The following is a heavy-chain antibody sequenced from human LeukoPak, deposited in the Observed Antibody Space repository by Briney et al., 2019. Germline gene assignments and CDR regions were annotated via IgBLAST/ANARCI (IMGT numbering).Heavy chain of an antibody. J-gene: IGHJ6*02. CDR3: ASETNPPDDYYYYYGMDV. CDR1: GFTFSSYS. CDR2: ISSSSSYI. Sequence: PGGSLRLSCAASGFTFSSYSMNWVRQAPGKGLEWVSSISSSSSYIYYADSVKGRFTISRDNAKNSLYLQMNSLRAEDTAVYYCASETNPPDDYYYYYGMDVWGQGTTVTVSS. V-gene: IGHV3-21*01.